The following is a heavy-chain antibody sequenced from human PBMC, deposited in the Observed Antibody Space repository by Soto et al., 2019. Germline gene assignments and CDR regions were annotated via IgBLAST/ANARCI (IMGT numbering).Heavy chain of an antibody. V-gene: IGHV4-59*01. J-gene: IGHJ4*02. D-gene: IGHD4-4*01. CDR2: IYYSGST. CDR3: ARALGYSNAIDY. CDR1: GGSISSYY. Sequence: TLSLTCTVSGGSISSYYWSWIRQPPGKGLEWIGYIYYSGSTNYNPSLKSRVTISVDTSKNQFSLKLSSVTAADTAVYYCARALGYSNAIDYWGQGTLVTVSS.